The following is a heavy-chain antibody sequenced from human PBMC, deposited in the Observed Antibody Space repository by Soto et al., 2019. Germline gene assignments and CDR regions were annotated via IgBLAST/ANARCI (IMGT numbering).Heavy chain of an antibody. J-gene: IGHJ5*01. CDR3: ARGISMTVGVQTVAPDKDNCDS. V-gene: IGHV4-34*01. D-gene: IGHD3-22*01. Sequence: SETLSLTCAVYGGSFSGHYWTWIRQPPGKGLEWIGEINHSGSTNYNPPLKSRVTISVDTSKNQFSLKLSSVTAADTAVYYCARGISMTVGVQTVAPDKDNCDSWSQGTLVTVSS. CDR2: INHSGST. CDR1: GGSFSGHY.